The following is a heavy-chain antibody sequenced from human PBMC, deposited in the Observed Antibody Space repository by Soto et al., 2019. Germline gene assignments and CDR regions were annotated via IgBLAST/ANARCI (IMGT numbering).Heavy chain of an antibody. D-gene: IGHD2-21*02. CDR2: ISYSGTT. CDR1: GASLNSYY. Sequence: QVQMQESGPGLVKPSETLSLNCTESGASLNSYYWNWIQQPPGGGLEWLGFISYSGTTNYNPSLRSRVAISIDPSKHQFSLKLTSVTAADAAVYCCATGTEIPHYYYGGLDVWGQGATVTVSS. J-gene: IGHJ6*02. V-gene: IGHV4-59*01. CDR3: ATGTEIPHYYYGGLDV.